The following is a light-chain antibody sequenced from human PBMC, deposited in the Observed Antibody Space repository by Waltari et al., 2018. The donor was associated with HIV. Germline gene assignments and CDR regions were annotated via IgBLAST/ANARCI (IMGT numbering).Light chain of an antibody. CDR1: QSITTK. CDR2: GAS. CDR3: QQYNNWPPWT. V-gene: IGKV3-15*01. Sequence: EIVMTQSPATLSVSPGERVTLSCRASQSITTKLAWYQQTPGQDPRLLIYGASTRAPGIPDRFSGSGSGTEFTLTISSLQSEDFAIYYCQQYNNWPPWTFGQGTKVEI. J-gene: IGKJ1*01.